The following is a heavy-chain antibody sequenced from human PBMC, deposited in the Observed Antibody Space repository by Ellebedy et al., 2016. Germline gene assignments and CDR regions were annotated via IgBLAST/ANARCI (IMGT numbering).Heavy chain of an antibody. CDR1: GFTFSSYW. V-gene: IGHV3-7*03. CDR2: IKQDGSEK. D-gene: IGHD4-17*01. Sequence: GESLKISCAASGFTFSSYWMSWVRQAPGKGLEWVANIKQDGSEKYYVDSVKGRFTISRDNAKNSLYLQMNSLRAEDTAVYYCARASVIDYGDYDASYFDLWGRGTLVTVSS. CDR3: ARASVIDYGDYDASYFDL. J-gene: IGHJ2*01.